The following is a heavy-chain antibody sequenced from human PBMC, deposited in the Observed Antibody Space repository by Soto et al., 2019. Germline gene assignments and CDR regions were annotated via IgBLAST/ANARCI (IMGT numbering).Heavy chain of an antibody. CDR2: IGTSGSCI. CDR3: ARGSAFIGLDY. V-gene: IGHV3-21*01. D-gene: IGHD1-26*01. J-gene: IGHJ4*02. CDR1: GFSFSSFV. Sequence: GGSLRLFCAASGFSFSSFVMSWVLQAPGKGLEWVSAIGTSGSCIYDTDSVKGRFTISRDNTKDSLYLQMNSLRAEDTAIYYCARGSAFIGLDYWGQGTPVTVSS.